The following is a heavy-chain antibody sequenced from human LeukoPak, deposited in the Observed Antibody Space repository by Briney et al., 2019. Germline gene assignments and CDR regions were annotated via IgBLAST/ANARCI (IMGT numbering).Heavy chain of an antibody. CDR1: GYTFTGYY. J-gene: IGHJ4*02. Sequence: GASVKVSCKASGYTFTGYYMHWVRQAPGQGLEWMGWINPNSGGTNYAQKFQGRVTMTRDTSISTAYMELSRLRSDDTAVYYCARAIVVVPAALVGYWGRGTLVTVSS. D-gene: IGHD2-2*01. CDR2: INPNSGGT. V-gene: IGHV1-2*02. CDR3: ARAIVVVPAALVGY.